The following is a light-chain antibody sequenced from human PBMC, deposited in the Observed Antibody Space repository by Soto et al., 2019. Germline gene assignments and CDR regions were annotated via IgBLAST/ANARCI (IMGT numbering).Light chain of an antibody. CDR3: QQRSNWPLLT. J-gene: IGKJ4*01. Sequence: EIVLTQSPATLSLSPGERATLSCRASQSVSSYLAWYQQKPGQAPRLLIYDASNRATGIPARFSGSGSGTDFTLTISSLEPEDFAVYSCQQRSNWPLLTCGGGTKVESK. CDR1: QSVSSY. CDR2: DAS. V-gene: IGKV3-11*01.